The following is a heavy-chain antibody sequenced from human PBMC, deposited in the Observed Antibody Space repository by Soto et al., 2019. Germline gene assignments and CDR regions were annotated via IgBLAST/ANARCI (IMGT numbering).Heavy chain of an antibody. V-gene: IGHV1-46*01. J-gene: IGHJ4*02. CDR1: GYTFTSYY. CDR2: INPSGGST. CDR3: ARDSVSRYCGGDCYFYYFDY. D-gene: IGHD2-21*02. Sequence: AASVKVSCKASGYTFTSYYMHWVRQAPGQGLEWMGIINPSGGSTSYAQKFQGRVTMTRDTSTSTVYMELSSLRSEDTAVYYCARDSVSRYCGGDCYFYYFDYWGQGTLVTVSS.